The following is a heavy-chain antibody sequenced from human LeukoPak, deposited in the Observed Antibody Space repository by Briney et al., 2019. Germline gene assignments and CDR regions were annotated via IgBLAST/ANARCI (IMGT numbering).Heavy chain of an antibody. J-gene: IGHJ4*02. CDR3: AKDGSYYYDSTPFDY. D-gene: IGHD3-22*01. Sequence: GGSLRLSCGASGFTFRTYAMSWFRQAPGKGLQWVSVITTGDDSTYYADSVKGRFTISRDNSKNTLYLQMNSLRAEDTAVYYCAKDGSYYYDSTPFDYWGQGTLVTVSS. CDR1: GFTFRTYA. CDR2: ITTGDDST. V-gene: IGHV3-23*01.